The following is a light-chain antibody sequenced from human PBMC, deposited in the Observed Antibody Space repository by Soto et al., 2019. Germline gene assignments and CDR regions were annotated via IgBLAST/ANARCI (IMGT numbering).Light chain of an antibody. V-gene: IGLV2-14*01. Sequence: QSALTQPASMSGSPGQSITISSTGTNNDIGGYNYVSWYDHHPGKAPRLIIYEVSNRPSGVSNRFSGSKSGNTAYLTISGLQAEDEAHYYCSSYRTTSPCVFGTGTKVTVL. CDR3: SSYRTTSPCV. J-gene: IGLJ1*01. CDR1: NNDIGGYNY. CDR2: EVS.